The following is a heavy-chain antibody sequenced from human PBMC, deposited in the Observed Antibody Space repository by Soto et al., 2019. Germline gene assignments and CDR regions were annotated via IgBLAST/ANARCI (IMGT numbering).Heavy chain of an antibody. CDR1: GGSISSGDYY. Sequence: PSETLSHTCTVSGGSISSGDYYWSWIRQPPGKGLEWIGYIYYSGSTYYNPSLKSRVTISVDTSKNQSSLKLSSVTAADTAVYYCARVGPWVPYYYDSSPYTFENWFDPWGQGTLVTVSS. V-gene: IGHV4-30-4*01. D-gene: IGHD3-22*01. CDR3: ARVGPWVPYYYDSSPYTFENWFDP. J-gene: IGHJ5*02. CDR2: IYYSGST.